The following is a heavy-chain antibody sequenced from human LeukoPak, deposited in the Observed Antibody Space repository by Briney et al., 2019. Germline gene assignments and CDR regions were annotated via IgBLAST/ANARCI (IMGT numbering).Heavy chain of an antibody. Sequence: QAGGSLRLSCAASGFTFDDYAMHWVRQAPGKGLEWVSGISWNSGSIGYADSVKGRFTISRDNAKNSLYLQMNSLRAEDTALYYCAKDMRSYCSSTSCSPVDYWAREPWSPSPQ. J-gene: IGHJ4*02. V-gene: IGHV3-9*01. CDR1: GFTFDDYA. CDR2: ISWNSGSI. D-gene: IGHD2-2*01. CDR3: AKDMRSYCSSTSCSPVDY.